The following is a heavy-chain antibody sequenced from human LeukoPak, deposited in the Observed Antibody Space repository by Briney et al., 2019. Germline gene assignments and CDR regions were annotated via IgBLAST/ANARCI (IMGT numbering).Heavy chain of an antibody. CDR2: INPNSGGT. J-gene: IGHJ5*02. V-gene: IGHV1-2*02. D-gene: IGHD6-13*01. Sequence: GASVKVSCKASGYTFTSYDINWVRQATGQGLEWMGWINPNSGGTNYAQKFQGRVTMTRDTSISTAYMELSRLRSDDTAVYYCAREDGIAAAGNQASPYNWFDPWGQGTLVTVSS. CDR1: GYTFTSYD. CDR3: AREDGIAAAGNQASPYNWFDP.